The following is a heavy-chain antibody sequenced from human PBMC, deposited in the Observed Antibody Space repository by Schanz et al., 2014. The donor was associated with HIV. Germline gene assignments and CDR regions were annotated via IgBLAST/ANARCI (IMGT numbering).Heavy chain of an antibody. V-gene: IGHV3-11*04. CDR1: GFTFSDYY. Sequence: QVPLVESGGGVVQPGRSLRLSCAASGFTFSDYYMSWIRQAPGMGLEWVSYISSSSNTINYADSVKGRFTTSRDNSKNTLHLEMNSLRAADTALYYCARAPSDFWMAYSDYWGQGTLVTVSS. D-gene: IGHD3-3*01. CDR3: ARAPSDFWMAYSDY. J-gene: IGHJ4*02. CDR2: ISSSSNTI.